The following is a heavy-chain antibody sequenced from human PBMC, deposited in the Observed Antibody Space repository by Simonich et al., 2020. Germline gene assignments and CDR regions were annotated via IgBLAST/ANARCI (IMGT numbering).Heavy chain of an antibody. CDR2: ISSSGSTI. D-gene: IGHD4-17*01. V-gene: IGHV3-48*03. J-gene: IGHJ4*02. CDR1: GFTFSSYE. CDR3: ARHYYGDYYFDY. Sequence: EVQLVESGGGLVQPGGSLRLSCAASGFTFSSYEMNWVRQAPGKGVWWVSYISSSGSTIYYAASVKGRFTISRDNAKNSLYLQMNSLRAEDTAVYYCARHYYGDYYFDYWGQGTLVTVSS.